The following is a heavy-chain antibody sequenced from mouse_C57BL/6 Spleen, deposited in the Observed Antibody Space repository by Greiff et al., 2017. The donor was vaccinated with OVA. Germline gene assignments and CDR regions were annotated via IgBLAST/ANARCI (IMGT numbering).Heavy chain of an antibody. D-gene: IGHD1-1*01. CDR1: GFTFSDYY. V-gene: IGHV5-12*01. CDR3: ARHITTVVATDWYFEV. Sequence: EVKVEESGGGLVQPGGSLKLSCAASGFTFSDYYMYWVRQTPEKRLEWVAYISNGGGSTYYPDTVKGRFPISRDNAKNTLYLQMSRLQSEDTAMYYCARHITTVVATDWYFEVWGTGTTVTVSS. J-gene: IGHJ1*03. CDR2: ISNGGGST.